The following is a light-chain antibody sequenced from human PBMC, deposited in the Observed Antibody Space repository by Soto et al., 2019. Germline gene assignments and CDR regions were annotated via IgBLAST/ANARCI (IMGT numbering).Light chain of an antibody. Sequence: QSALTQPASVSGSPGESITISCTGTISDVGGYNSVSWHQQHPDKAPKLLIYDVSNRPSGVSNRFSGSKSGNTASLTISGLQAEDEADYYCASYTSRSTLAFGGGTKLTVL. V-gene: IGLV2-14*01. CDR2: DVS. CDR3: ASYTSRSTLA. J-gene: IGLJ2*01. CDR1: ISDVGGYNS.